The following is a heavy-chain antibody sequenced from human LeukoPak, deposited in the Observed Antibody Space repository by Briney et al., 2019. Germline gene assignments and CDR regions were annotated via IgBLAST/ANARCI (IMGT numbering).Heavy chain of an antibody. CDR3: AREEVKDIVLMVYAPGHRGSFDP. J-gene: IGHJ5*02. CDR1: GYPFTGYY. CDR2: LNPNTGDT. Sequence: ASVKVSCKASGYPFTGYYFYWVRQAPGQGLEWMGWLNPNTGDTNYAQNFQGRVTMTRDTSISTAYMELSRLRSDDTAVYYCAREEVKDIVLMVYAPGHRGSFDPWGQGTLVTVSS. D-gene: IGHD2-8*01. V-gene: IGHV1-2*02.